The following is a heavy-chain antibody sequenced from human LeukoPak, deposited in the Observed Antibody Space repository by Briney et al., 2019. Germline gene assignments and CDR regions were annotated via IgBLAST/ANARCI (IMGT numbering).Heavy chain of an antibody. CDR1: GIAASNFY. J-gene: IGHJ4*02. CDR3: ASSVTTVGAYDY. CDR2: ISNNDVT. D-gene: IGHD1-1*01. Sequence: GGSLRLSCAASGIAASNFYMMWFRQAPGKGLEWVWYISNNDVTKYADSVRGRLTISRDNSKNILYLQMNSLRVEDTAMYWCASSVTTVGAYDYWGQGAPVTVSS. V-gene: IGHV3-53*01.